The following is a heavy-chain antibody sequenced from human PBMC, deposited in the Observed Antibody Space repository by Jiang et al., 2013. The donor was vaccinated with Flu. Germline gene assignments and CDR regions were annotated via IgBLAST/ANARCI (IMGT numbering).Heavy chain of an antibody. Sequence: GPGLVKPSETLSLTCTVSGGSISSYYWSWIRQPPGKGLEWIGYIYYSGSTNYNPSLKSRVTISVDTSKNQFSLKLSSVTAADTAVYYCARVPSAYSSSWYGGRGYYYGMDVWGQGTTGHRLL. J-gene: IGHJ6*02. D-gene: IGHD6-13*01. CDR3: ARVPSAYSSSWYGGRGYYYGMDV. V-gene: IGHV4-59*01. CDR1: GGSISSYY. CDR2: IYYSGST.